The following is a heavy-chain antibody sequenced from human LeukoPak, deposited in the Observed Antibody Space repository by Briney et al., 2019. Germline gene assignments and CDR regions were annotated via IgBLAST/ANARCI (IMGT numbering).Heavy chain of an antibody. J-gene: IGHJ4*02. V-gene: IGHV1-69*04. CDR1: GGTFGSYA. D-gene: IGHD6-19*01. Sequence: GASVKVSCKASGGTFGSYAISWVRQAPGQGLEWMGRIIPILGIANYAQKFQGRVTITADKSTSTAYMELSSLRSEDTAVYYCARREFASSGWSWPFDYWGQGTLVTVSS. CDR2: IIPILGIA. CDR3: ARREFASSGWSWPFDY.